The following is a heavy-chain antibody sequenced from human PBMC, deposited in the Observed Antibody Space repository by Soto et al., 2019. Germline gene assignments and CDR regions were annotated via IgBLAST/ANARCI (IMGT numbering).Heavy chain of an antibody. CDR2: IIPILGIA. V-gene: IGHV1-69*02. Sequence: SVKVSCKASGGTFSSYTISWVRQAPGQGLEWMGRIIPILGIANYAQKFQGRVTITADKSTSTAYMELSSLRSEDTAVYYCAGGYCSSTSCQGYFQHWGQGTLVTVSS. D-gene: IGHD2-2*03. CDR3: AGGYCSSTSCQGYFQH. CDR1: GGTFSSYT. J-gene: IGHJ1*01.